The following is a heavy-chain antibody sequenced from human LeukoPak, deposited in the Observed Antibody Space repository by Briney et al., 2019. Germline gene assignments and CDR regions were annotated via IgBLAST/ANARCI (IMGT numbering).Heavy chain of an antibody. Sequence: GSLRLSCAASGFSFSTYAMHWVRQASGKGLEWVAIISYDGNTKYYAESVKGRFTISRDNSKNTLYLQMNSLRTEDTAVFYCAKDGGDYGDIDYWGQGTLVTVSS. J-gene: IGHJ4*02. V-gene: IGHV3-30*18. CDR1: GFSFSTYA. CDR3: AKDGGDYGDIDY. CDR2: ISYDGNTK. D-gene: IGHD4-17*01.